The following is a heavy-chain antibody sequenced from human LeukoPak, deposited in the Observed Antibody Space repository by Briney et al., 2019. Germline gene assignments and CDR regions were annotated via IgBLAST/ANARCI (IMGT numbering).Heavy chain of an antibody. CDR1: GGSISDYY. J-gene: IGHJ4*02. V-gene: IGHV4-59*08. CDR2: IYYSGST. Sequence: SETLSLTCIVSGGSISDYYWSRIRQPPGKGLEWIGHIYYSGSTNYNPSLKSRVTISVDTSKNQFSLRLSSVTATDTAVYYCARRGYSYGPFDSWGQGTLVTVSS. CDR3: ARRGYSYGPFDS. D-gene: IGHD5-18*01.